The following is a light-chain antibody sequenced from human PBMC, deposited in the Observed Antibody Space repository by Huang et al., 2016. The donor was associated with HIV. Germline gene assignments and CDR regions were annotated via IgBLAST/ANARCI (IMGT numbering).Light chain of an antibody. CDR3: QQANIYHRGVT. J-gene: IGKJ5*01. CDR1: QHINNW. CDR2: AAS. Sequence: DIQMTQSPSSVSASVGDRVTITCLASQHINNWLAWYQHKPGEAPKFLIYAASNLQRGVPSRFSGSGSGTQFRLSISSLQPEDSATYYCQQANIYHRGVTFGRGTRLE. V-gene: IGKV1D-12*01.